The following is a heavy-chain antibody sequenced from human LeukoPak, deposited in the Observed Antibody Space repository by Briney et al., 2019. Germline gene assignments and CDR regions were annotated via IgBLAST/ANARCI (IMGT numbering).Heavy chain of an antibody. D-gene: IGHD3-10*01. J-gene: IGHJ4*02. V-gene: IGHV3-7*04. CDR3: ARDGSGNYFSLDY. CDR1: GFNFNNYY. Sequence: PGGSLRLSCVASGFNFNNYYMSWVRQAPGKGLEWAADIRHDGSTEYNVDSVRGRFTISRDNAKNSLFLQMNSLRAEDTAVYYCARDGSGNYFSLDYWGQGTLVTVSS. CDR2: IRHDGSTE.